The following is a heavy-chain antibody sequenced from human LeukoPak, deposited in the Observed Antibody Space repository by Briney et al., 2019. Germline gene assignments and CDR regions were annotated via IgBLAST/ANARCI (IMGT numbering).Heavy chain of an antibody. J-gene: IGHJ4*02. CDR1: GGTFSSYA. CDR2: IIPIFGTA. CDR3: ARVNGYYYGSGSYHFDY. V-gene: IGHV1-69*13. Sequence: ASVKVSCKASGGTFSSYAISWVRQAPGQGLEWMGGIIPIFGTANYAQKFQGRVTITADESTSTAYMELSRLRSDDTAVYYCARVNGYYYGSGSYHFDYWGQGTLVTVSS. D-gene: IGHD3-10*01.